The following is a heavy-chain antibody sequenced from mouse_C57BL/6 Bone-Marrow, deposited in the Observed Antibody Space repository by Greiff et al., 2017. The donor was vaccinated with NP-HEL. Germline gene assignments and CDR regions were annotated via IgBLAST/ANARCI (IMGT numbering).Heavy chain of an antibody. D-gene: IGHD1-1*01. Sequence: QVQLQQSGAELVRPGSSVKLSCKASGYTFTSYWMDWVKQRPGQGLEWIGNIYPSDSETHYNQKFKDKATLTVDKSSSTAYMQLSSLTSEDSAVYYCARGIYYGSSYHYWGQGTTLTVSS. CDR1: GYTFTSYW. CDR2: IYPSDSET. J-gene: IGHJ2*01. CDR3: ARGIYYGSSYHY. V-gene: IGHV1-61*01.